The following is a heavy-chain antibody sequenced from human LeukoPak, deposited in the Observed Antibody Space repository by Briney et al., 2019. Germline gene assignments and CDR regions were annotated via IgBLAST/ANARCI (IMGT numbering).Heavy chain of an antibody. V-gene: IGHV3-53*01. Sequence: PGGSLRLSCAASGFTVSSNYMSWVRQAPGKGLESVSVIYSGGSTYYADSVKGRFTISRDNSKNTLYLQMNSLRAEDTAVYYCARATAVAGGFDYWGQGTLVTVSS. CDR1: GFTVSSNY. CDR2: IYSGGST. D-gene: IGHD6-19*01. J-gene: IGHJ4*02. CDR3: ARATAVAGGFDY.